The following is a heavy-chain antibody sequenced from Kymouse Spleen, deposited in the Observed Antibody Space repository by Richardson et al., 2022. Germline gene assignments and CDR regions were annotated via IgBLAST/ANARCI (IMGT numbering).Heavy chain of an antibody. D-gene: IGHD1-7*01. V-gene: IGHV3-73*02. CDR1: GFTFSGSA. J-gene: IGHJ6*02. CDR2: IRSKANSYAT. CDR3: TRRGTGTTFNYGMDV. Sequence: EVQLVESGGGLVQPGGSLKLSCAASGFTFSGSAMHWVRQASGKGLEWVGRIRSKANSYATAYAASVKGRFTISRDDSKNTAYLQMNSLKTEDTAVYYCTRRGTGTTFNYGMDVWGQGTTVTVSS.